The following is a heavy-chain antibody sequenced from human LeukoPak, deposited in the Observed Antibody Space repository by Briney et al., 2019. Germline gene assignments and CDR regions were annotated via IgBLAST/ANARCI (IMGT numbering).Heavy chain of an antibody. CDR2: ISYDGSNK. Sequence: GRSLRLSCAASGFTFSSYGMHWVRQAPGKGLEWVAVISYDGSNKYYADSVKGRSTISRDNSKNTLYLQMNSLRAEDTAVYYCAKVADCSSTSCYTLDYWGQGTLVTVSS. CDR1: GFTFSSYG. D-gene: IGHD2-2*02. J-gene: IGHJ4*02. CDR3: AKVADCSSTSCYTLDY. V-gene: IGHV3-30*18.